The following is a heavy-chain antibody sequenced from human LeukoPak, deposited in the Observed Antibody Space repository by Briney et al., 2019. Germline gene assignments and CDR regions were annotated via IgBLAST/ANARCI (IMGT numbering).Heavy chain of an antibody. CDR1: GGSISGYS. CDR3: ARLEPRDSYGPMIDY. Sequence: PSETLSLTCTVSGGSISGYSWTWIRQPPGRGLEWIGKIHYSGNTNYNPSLKSRVTISLGMSKKQFSLKLSSVAVADMAVYYCARLEPRDSYGPMIDYRGQGTLVTVSS. V-gene: IGHV4-59*08. J-gene: IGHJ4*02. D-gene: IGHD5-18*01. CDR2: IHYSGNT.